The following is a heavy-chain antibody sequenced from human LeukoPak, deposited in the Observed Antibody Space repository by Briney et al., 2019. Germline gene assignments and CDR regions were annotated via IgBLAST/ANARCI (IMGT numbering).Heavy chain of an antibody. V-gene: IGHV3-7*01. Sequence: PRGSLRLSCVVSGFTFSGYWMTWVRQAPGKELEWVANIREDGSERNYVDSVKGRFIISRDNSRNSLYLQMNSLRPEDTAVYYCTRDRNARATKEDRYDYWGQGTLVTVSS. J-gene: IGHJ4*02. D-gene: IGHD5-12*01. CDR2: IREDGSER. CDR3: TRDRNARATKEDRYDY. CDR1: GFTFSGYW.